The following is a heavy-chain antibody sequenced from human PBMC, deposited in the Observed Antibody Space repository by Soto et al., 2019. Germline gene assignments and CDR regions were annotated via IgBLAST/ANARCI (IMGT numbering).Heavy chain of an antibody. CDR2: ISPSASAT. Sequence: EVQLLESGGDLVQPGGSLRLACAASGFSFSTSSMAWVRQPPGKGLEWVSAISPSASATLYADSVKGRFTIFRDNSTTTRFLHMTSLRAEATAVYYCAKGGYTFAYEWGQGTLVTVSS. V-gene: IGHV3-23*01. D-gene: IGHD5-18*01. CDR3: AKGGYTFAYE. CDR1: GFSFSTSS. J-gene: IGHJ4*02.